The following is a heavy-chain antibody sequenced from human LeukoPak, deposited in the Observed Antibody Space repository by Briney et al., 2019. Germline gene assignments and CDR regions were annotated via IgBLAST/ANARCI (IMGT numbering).Heavy chain of an antibody. CDR3: ARDRGYSHGD. CDR2: IDTSGST. Sequence: KPSETLSLTCSVSGGSFSIYYWSWIRQPAGKGLEWIGRIDTSGSTNYNPSLRSRVTMSVDTPKNQFSLKLSSVTAADTAVYYCARDRGYSHGDWGQGTLVTVSS. V-gene: IGHV4-4*07. D-gene: IGHD5-18*01. CDR1: GGSFSIYY. J-gene: IGHJ4*02.